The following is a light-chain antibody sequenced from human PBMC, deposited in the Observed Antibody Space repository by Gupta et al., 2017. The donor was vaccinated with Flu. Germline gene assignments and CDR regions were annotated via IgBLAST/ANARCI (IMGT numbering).Light chain of an antibody. CDR2: AAS. V-gene: IGKV1-39*01. Sequence: GDRVTITWRASQSISNYLNWYQQKPGKAPQFLIYAASRWQSGVPSSFSGSGNGTDFTLNISRLQPEESATYYCQHRDNTPRTFGQGTKVDIK. J-gene: IGKJ1*01. CDR3: QHRDNTPRT. CDR1: QSISNY.